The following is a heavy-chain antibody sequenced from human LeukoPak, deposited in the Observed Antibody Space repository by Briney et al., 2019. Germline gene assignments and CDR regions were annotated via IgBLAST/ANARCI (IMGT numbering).Heavy chain of an antibody. Sequence: KPSETLSLTCTVSGGSISGYYWSWIRQTPGKGLEWIGYIHYSGSTKYNPSLKSRVTISVDTSKNHFSLKLTSVTAADTAVYYRARHGGSGFCTNGVCYVGAFDIWGQGTMVTVSS. CDR1: GGSISGYY. CDR3: ARHGGSGFCTNGVCYVGAFDI. CDR2: IHYSGST. V-gene: IGHV4-59*08. J-gene: IGHJ3*02. D-gene: IGHD2-8*01.